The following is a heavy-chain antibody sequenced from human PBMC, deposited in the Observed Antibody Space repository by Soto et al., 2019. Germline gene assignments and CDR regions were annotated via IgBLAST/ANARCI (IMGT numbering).Heavy chain of an antibody. CDR1: GFTFSSYG. V-gene: IGHV3-30*18. CDR3: AKDPGATTA. Sequence: QVQLVESGGGVVQPGRSLRLSCAASGFTFSSYGMHWVRQAPGKGLEWVAVISYDGSNKYYADSVKGRFTISRDNSKNTLYRQMNSLRAEDSAVYYCAKDPGATTAWGQGTLVTVSS. CDR2: ISYDGSNK. J-gene: IGHJ5*02. D-gene: IGHD1-26*01.